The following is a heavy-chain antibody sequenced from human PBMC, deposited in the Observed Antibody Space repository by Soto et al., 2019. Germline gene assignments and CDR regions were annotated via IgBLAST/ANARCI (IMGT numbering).Heavy chain of an antibody. CDR1: GYTFTSYG. CDR3: ARDIPIFYGTRPRIDY. CDR2: ISAYNGNT. V-gene: IGHV1-18*01. D-gene: IGHD3-3*02. Sequence: ASVKVSCKASGYTFTSYGISWVRQAPGQGLEWMGWISAYNGNTNYAQKLQGRVTMTTDTSTSTAYMELRSLRSDDTAVYYCARDIPIFYGTRPRIDYWGQGTLVTVSS. J-gene: IGHJ4*02.